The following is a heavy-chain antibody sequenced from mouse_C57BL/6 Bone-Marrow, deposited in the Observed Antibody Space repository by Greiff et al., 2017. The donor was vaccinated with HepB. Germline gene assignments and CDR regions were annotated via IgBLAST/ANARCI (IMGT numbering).Heavy chain of an antibody. J-gene: IGHJ2*01. Sequence: QVQLKESGAELVMPGASVKLSCKASGYTFTSYWMHWVKQRPGQGLEWIGEIDPSDSYTNYNQKFKGKSTLTVDKSSSTAYMQLSSLTSEDSAVYYCARRLRDYWGQGTTLTVSS. V-gene: IGHV1-69*01. CDR2: IDPSDSYT. CDR3: ARRLRDY. CDR1: GYTFTSYW. D-gene: IGHD1-3*01.